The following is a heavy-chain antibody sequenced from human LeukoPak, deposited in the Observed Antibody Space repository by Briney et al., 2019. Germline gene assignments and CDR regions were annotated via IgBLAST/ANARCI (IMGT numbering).Heavy chain of an antibody. V-gene: IGHV3-23*01. D-gene: IGHD2-2*01. CDR2: ITASGSST. Sequence: GGSLRLSCAASGFTFSSYGMSWVRQAPEKGLEWVSGITASGSSTYYADSVKGRFTISRDNSKNTLYLQMNSLRVEDAAAYYCAKPVVPAARLFDFWGQETLVTVSS. CDR3: AKPVVPAARLFDF. CDR1: GFTFSSYG. J-gene: IGHJ4*02.